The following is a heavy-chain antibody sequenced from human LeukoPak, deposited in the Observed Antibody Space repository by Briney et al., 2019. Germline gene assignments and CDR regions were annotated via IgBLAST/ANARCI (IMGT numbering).Heavy chain of an antibody. CDR1: VFTFSGSA. CDR3: TRYNVGFES. J-gene: IGHJ5*01. Sequence: GGSLRLSCAASVFTFSGSAMHCVRGASGEGVGWVDRIKRKTNSYATSYAASVKGRFALTRDESKNTAYLQMYSLKTEDTAVYYCTRYNVGFESWGQGTQVTVSS. V-gene: IGHV3-73*01. D-gene: IGHD1-1*01. CDR2: IKRKTNSYAT.